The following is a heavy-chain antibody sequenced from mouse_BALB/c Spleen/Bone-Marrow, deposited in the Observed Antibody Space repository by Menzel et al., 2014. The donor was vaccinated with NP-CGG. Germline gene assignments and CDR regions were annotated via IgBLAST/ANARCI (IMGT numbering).Heavy chain of an antibody. V-gene: IGHV1-80*01. CDR1: GYAFSTYW. Sequence: QVHVKQSGAELVRPESSVKISCKASGYAFSTYWMIWVKQRPGQGLEWIGQIYPGDGDTNYNGKFKGKATLTADKSSSTAYMQLSSLTSEDSAVYFRARGARSAMDYWGQGTSVTVSS. CDR3: ARGARSAMDY. J-gene: IGHJ4*01. CDR2: IYPGDGDT.